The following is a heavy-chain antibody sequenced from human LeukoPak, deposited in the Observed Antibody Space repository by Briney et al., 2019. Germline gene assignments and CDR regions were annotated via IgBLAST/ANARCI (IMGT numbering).Heavy chain of an antibody. CDR1: GFTYSSYA. D-gene: IGHD6-13*01. CDR2: ISGSGGST. J-gene: IGHJ4*02. V-gene: IGHV3-23*01. CDR3: AKDPPYSSSLNYFDY. Sequence: GGSLRLSCAASGFTYSSYAMSWVRQAPGKGLEWVSAISGSGGSTYYADSVKGRFTISRDNSKNTLYLQMNSLRAEDTAVYYCAKDPPYSSSLNYFDYWGQGTLVTVSS.